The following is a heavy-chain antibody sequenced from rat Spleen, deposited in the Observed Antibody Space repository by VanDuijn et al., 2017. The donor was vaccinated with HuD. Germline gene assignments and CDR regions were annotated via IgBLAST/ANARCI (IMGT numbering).Heavy chain of an antibody. Sequence: EVQLVESGGGLVQPGRSMKLSCAASGFTFSHYYMAWVRQAPTRGLGWVASISTGGGNTYYRDSVKGRFTISRDNSKRTLYLQMDSLRSEDTATYYCARHALMYTTDPFAYWGQGVMVTVSS. J-gene: IGHJ2*01. CDR3: ARHALMYTTDPFAY. CDR1: GFTFSHYY. CDR2: ISTGGGNT. D-gene: IGHD1-6*01. V-gene: IGHV5-25*01.